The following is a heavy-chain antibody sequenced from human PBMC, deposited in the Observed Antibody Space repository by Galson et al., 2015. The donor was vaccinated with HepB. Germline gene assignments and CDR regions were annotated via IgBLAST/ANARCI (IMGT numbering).Heavy chain of an antibody. CDR3: ANSAVGYYDSSAHPDAFDI. J-gene: IGHJ3*02. D-gene: IGHD3-22*01. CDR2: ISYDGSNK. CDR1: GFTFSSYG. V-gene: IGHV3-30*18. Sequence: SLRLSCAASGFTFSSYGMHWVRQAPGKGLEWVAVISYDGSNKYYADSVKGRFTISRDNSKNTLYLQMNSLRAEDTAVYYCANSAVGYYDSSAHPDAFDIWGQGTMVTVSS.